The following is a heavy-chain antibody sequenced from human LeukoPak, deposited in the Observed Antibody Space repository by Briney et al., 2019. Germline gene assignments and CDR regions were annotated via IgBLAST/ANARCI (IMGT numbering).Heavy chain of an antibody. Sequence: SQTLSLTCTVSGGSISSGSYYWSWIRQPAGKGLEWIGRIYTSGSTNYNPSLKSRVTISVDTSTNQFSLMLSSVTAADTAVYYCARGVVPAPWFDPWGQGTLVTVSS. CDR1: GGSISSGSYY. J-gene: IGHJ5*02. D-gene: IGHD2-2*01. CDR3: ARGVVPAPWFDP. V-gene: IGHV4-61*02. CDR2: IYTSGST.